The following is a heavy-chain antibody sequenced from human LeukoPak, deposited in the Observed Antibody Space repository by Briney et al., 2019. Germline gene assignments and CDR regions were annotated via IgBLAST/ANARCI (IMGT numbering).Heavy chain of an antibody. D-gene: IGHD3-3*01. Sequence: GRSLRLSCAASGFTFSSYGMHWVRQAPGKGLEWVAVIWYGGSNKYYADSVKGRFTISRDDSKNTLYLQMNSLRAEDTAVYYCAKAEGYDFWSGLGYWGQGTLVTVSS. V-gene: IGHV3-30*18. CDR1: GFTFSSYG. CDR2: IWYGGSNK. J-gene: IGHJ4*02. CDR3: AKAEGYDFWSGLGY.